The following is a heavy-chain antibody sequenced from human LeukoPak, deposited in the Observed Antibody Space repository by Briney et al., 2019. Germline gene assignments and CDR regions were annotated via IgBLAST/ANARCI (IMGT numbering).Heavy chain of an antibody. Sequence: GSQRLSCAASGFKFSDHYIDWVRQPPGKGLEWIGEINHSGSTNYNPSLKSRVTISVDTSKNQFSLKLSSVTAADTAVYYCARLGTTYYDFWSGYYTRKTYNWFDPWGQGTLVTVSS. CDR3: ARLGTTYYDFWSGYYTRKTYNWFDP. CDR2: INHSGST. V-gene: IGHV4-34*01. J-gene: IGHJ5*02. CDR1: GFKFSDHY. D-gene: IGHD3-3*01.